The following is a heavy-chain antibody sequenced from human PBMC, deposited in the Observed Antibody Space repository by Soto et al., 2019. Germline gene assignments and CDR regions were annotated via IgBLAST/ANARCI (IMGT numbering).Heavy chain of an antibody. CDR3: ARDPPRYCSGGSCYSLGLDY. J-gene: IGHJ4*02. Sequence: SETLSLTCTFSCGSIISYYWSWIRQPAGKGLEWIGRIYASGSTNYNPSLKSRVTMSVDTSKNQFSLKLSSVTAADTAVYYCARDPPRYCSGGSCYSLGLDYWGQGTLVTVSS. CDR2: IYASGST. CDR1: CGSIISYY. V-gene: IGHV4-4*07. D-gene: IGHD2-15*01.